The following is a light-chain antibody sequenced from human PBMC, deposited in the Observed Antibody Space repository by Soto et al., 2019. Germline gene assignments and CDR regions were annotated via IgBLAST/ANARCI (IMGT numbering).Light chain of an antibody. J-gene: IGKJ4*01. Sequence: EIVLTQSPGTLSLSPGERATLSCRASQRVSSGYLAWYQQKPGQTPRLLIYGASGRATGIPDRFSGSGSGTDFTLTISRLEPEDFAVYYCQQYHTSPLTFGGGTKV. CDR3: QQYHTSPLT. CDR2: GAS. CDR1: QRVSSGY. V-gene: IGKV3-20*01.